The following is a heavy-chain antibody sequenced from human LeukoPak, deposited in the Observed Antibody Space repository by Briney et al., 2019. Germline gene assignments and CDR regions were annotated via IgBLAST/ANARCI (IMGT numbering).Heavy chain of an antibody. J-gene: IGHJ6*02. CDR2: IKTKADGGTT. Sequence: PGGSLRLSCAASGITFSNAWMNWVRQVPGKGLEWVGRIKTKADGGTTDYSAPVKGRFIISRDDSKNTMYLQMNSLMPEDTGLYYCTTATLLRFLGWTVLTPEGMDVWGRGTSVIVSS. CDR1: GITFSNAW. D-gene: IGHD3-3*01. V-gene: IGHV3-15*07. CDR3: TTATLLRFLGWTVLTPEGMDV.